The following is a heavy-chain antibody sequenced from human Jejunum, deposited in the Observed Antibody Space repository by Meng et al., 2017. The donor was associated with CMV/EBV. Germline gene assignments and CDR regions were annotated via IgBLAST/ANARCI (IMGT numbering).Heavy chain of an antibody. CDR1: IRNDDYN. J-gene: IGHJ4*02. Sequence: IRNDDYNWSWIRQNPGKGLEWIGYIHYSGSTYYNPSLQSRVSMSIDVSKNQFSLKLSSVIAADTALYYCARDRAEYCGGDTCGAFDSWGQGTLVTVSS. V-gene: IGHV4-31*02. CDR2: IHYSGST. D-gene: IGHD2-21*01. CDR3: ARDRAEYCGGDTCGAFDS.